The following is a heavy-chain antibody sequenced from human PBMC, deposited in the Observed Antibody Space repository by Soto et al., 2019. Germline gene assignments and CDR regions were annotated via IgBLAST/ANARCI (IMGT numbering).Heavy chain of an antibody. J-gene: IGHJ4*02. V-gene: IGHV3-7*04. D-gene: IGHD1-26*01. CDR3: PGGVGDAF. CDR2: INQDGSEK. CDR1: ESTVSRDW. Sequence: EVHLVESGGGLVQTGGSLRLSCAIFESTVSRDWMNWVRQAPGKGLEWVAHINQDGSEKYYVDSVKGRCTISRDNAKKSRYLQMNSLRPADTAMYYCPGGVGDAFWGQGTLVTVSS.